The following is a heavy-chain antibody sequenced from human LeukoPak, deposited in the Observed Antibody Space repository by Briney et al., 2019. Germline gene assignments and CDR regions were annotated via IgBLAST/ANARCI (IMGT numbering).Heavy chain of an antibody. D-gene: IGHD1-26*01. Sequence: PGGSLRLSCTACGFTFSSYSMNWVRQAPGKGLEWVSYISSSISTIYYADSVKGRFTISRDNAKNSLYLQMNSLRAEDTAVYYCARVRGSYYLDYWGQGTLVTVSS. CDR1: GFTFSSYS. CDR2: ISSSISTI. CDR3: ARVRGSYYLDY. J-gene: IGHJ4*02. V-gene: IGHV3-48*01.